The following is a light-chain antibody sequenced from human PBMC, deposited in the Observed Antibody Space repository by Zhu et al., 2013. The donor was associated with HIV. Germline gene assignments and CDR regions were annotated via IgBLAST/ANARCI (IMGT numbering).Light chain of an antibody. CDR2: GAS. V-gene: IGKV3D-15*01. CDR1: QNIGSN. J-gene: IGKJ1*01. Sequence: DILMTQSPVTLSVSPGERATLSCRASQNIGSNLAWYQQRSGQAPSLLIYGASTRATGIAARFSGSGSGAEFTLSISSLQSEDFAVYYCQQYNSWPQTFGQGTKVEVK. CDR3: QQYNSWPQT.